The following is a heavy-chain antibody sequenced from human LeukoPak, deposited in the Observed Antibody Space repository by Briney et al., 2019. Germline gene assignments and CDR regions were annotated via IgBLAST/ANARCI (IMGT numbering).Heavy chain of an antibody. CDR2: MNPNSGNT. D-gene: IGHD3-9*01. CDR3: ARGYDIFTASLLGALDI. J-gene: IGHJ3*02. CDR1: GYTFTSYD. Sequence: ASVKVSCKSSGYTFTSYDINWVRQAPGQGLEWMGWMNPNSGNTEYAQKFQGRVTMTRDTSITTAYMELSSLRSEDTAVYYCARGYDIFTASLLGALDIWGQGTMVTVSS. V-gene: IGHV1-8*01.